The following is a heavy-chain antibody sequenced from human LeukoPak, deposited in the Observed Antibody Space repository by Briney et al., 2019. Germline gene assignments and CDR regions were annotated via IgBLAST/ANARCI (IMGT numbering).Heavy chain of an antibody. J-gene: IGHJ6*03. Sequence: GGSLRLSCAASGFTFSSYWIHWVRQAPGKGLVWVSRINTESTSTSYADSVKGRFTISRDNAKNTLYLQMNSLRPEDTAVYYCARDYDRYYMDVWGKGTTVTVSS. V-gene: IGHV3-74*01. D-gene: IGHD3-3*01. CDR1: GFTFSSYW. CDR2: INTESTST. CDR3: ARDYDRYYMDV.